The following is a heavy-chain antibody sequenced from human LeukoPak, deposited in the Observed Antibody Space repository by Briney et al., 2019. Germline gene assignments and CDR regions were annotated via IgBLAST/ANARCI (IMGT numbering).Heavy chain of an antibody. Sequence: SVKVSCKASGGTFSSYAISWVRQAPGQGLEWMGRIVPIFGTANYAQKFQGRVTITTDESTSTAYMELSSLRSEDTAVYYCARSDYDILTGLDPWGQGTLVTVSS. J-gene: IGHJ5*02. CDR2: IVPIFGTA. CDR1: GGTFSSYA. CDR3: ARSDYDILTGLDP. D-gene: IGHD3-9*01. V-gene: IGHV1-69*05.